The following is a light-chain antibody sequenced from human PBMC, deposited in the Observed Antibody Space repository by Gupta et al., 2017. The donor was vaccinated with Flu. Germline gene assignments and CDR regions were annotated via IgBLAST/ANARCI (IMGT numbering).Light chain of an antibody. CDR3: QQYNNWLRT. Sequence: PATLSVSPGERATLSCRASQSVSSNLAWYQQKPGQAPRLLIYGASTRATGIPARFSGSGSGTEFTLTISSLQSEDFAVYYCQQYNNWLRTFGQGTTVEIK. J-gene: IGKJ1*01. CDR2: GAS. V-gene: IGKV3-15*01. CDR1: QSVSSN.